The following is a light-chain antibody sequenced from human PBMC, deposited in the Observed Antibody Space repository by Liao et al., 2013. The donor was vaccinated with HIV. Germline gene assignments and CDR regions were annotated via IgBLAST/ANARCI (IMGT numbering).Light chain of an antibody. CDR3: QVWDSSSDHQRV. J-gene: IGLJ3*02. V-gene: IGLV3-25*02. CDR2: KDS. Sequence: SYELTQPPSVSVSPGQTARITCSGDALPKQYAFWYQQKPGQAPVLVIYKDSERPSGIPERFSGSNSGNTATLTISRVEAGDEADYYCQVWDSSSDHQRVFGGGTKLTVL. CDR1: ALPKQY.